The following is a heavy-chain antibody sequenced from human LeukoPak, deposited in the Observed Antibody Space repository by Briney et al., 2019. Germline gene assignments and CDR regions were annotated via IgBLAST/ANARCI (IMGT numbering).Heavy chain of an antibody. CDR3: ARGRYYDSSGPDDY. CDR2: ISAYNGNT. D-gene: IGHD3-22*01. CDR1: GYTFTSYG. Sequence: GASVKVSCKASGYTFTSYGISWVRQAPGQGHEWMGWISAYNGNTNYAQKLQGRVTMTTDTSTSTAYMELRSLRSDDTAVYYCARGRYYDSSGPDDYWGQGTLVTVSS. J-gene: IGHJ4*02. V-gene: IGHV1-18*01.